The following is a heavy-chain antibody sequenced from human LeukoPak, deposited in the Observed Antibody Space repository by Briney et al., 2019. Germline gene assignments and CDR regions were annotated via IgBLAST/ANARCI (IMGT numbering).Heavy chain of an antibody. D-gene: IGHD1-26*01. V-gene: IGHV4-34*01. CDR1: GGSFSGYY. Sequence: SETLSHTCAVYGGSFSGYYWSWIRQPPGKGLEWIGEINHSGSTNYNPSLKSRVTISVDTSKNQFSLKLSSVTAADTAVYYCASSGSRAANWFDPWGQGTLVTVSS. J-gene: IGHJ5*02. CDR3: ASSGSRAANWFDP. CDR2: INHSGST.